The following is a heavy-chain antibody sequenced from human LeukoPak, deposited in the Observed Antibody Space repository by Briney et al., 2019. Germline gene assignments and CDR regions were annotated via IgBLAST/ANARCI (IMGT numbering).Heavy chain of an antibody. CDR1: GFTFSSYA. CDR2: ISGSGGST. D-gene: IGHD6-6*01. J-gene: IGHJ4*02. Sequence: PGGSLRLSCAASGFTFSSYAMHWVRQAPGKGLEWVSAISGSGGSTYYADSVKGRFTISRDNSKNTLYLQMNSLRAEDTAVYYCAKGIAALLQGPDYWGQGTLVTVSS. V-gene: IGHV3-23*01. CDR3: AKGIAALLQGPDY.